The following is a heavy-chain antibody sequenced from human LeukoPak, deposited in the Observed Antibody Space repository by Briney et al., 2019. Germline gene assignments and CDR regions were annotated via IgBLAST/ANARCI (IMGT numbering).Heavy chain of an antibody. D-gene: IGHD2-2*01. CDR1: GYTFTSYD. CDR3: ARGGIVVVPAATGRSYYYYGMDV. V-gene: IGHV1-18*01. CDR2: ISAYNGNT. J-gene: IGHJ6*02. Sequence: GASVKVSCKASGYTFTSYDISWVRQAPGQGLEWMGWISAYNGNTNYAQKLQGRVTMTTDTSTSTAYMELRSLRSDDTAVYYCARGGIVVVPAATGRSYYYYGMDVWGQGTTVTVSS.